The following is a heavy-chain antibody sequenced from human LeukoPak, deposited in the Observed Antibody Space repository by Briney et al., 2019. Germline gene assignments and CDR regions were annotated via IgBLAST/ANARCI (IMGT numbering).Heavy chain of an antibody. J-gene: IGHJ5*02. CDR1: GYTFTSYG. CDR2: ISAYNGNT. V-gene: IGHV1-18*01. D-gene: IGHD2-15*01. CDR3: ARRYCSGGSCYWFDP. Sequence: ASVKVSCKASGYTFTSYGISWVRQAPGQGLEWMGWISAYNGNTNYAQKLQGRVTMTTDTSTSTAYMELSSLGSEDTAVYYCARRYCSGGSCYWFDPWGQGTLVTVSS.